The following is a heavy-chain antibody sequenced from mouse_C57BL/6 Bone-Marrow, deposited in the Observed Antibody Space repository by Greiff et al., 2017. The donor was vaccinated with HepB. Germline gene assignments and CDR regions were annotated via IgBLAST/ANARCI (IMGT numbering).Heavy chain of an antibody. Sequence: QVHVKQSGAELARPGASVKLSCKASGYTFTSYGISWVKQRTGQGLEWIGEIYPRSGNTYYNEKFKGKATLTADKSSSTAYMELRSLTSEDSAVYVCARWVLRSVAYWGQGTLVTVSA. V-gene: IGHV1-81*01. D-gene: IGHD1-1*01. J-gene: IGHJ3*01. CDR3: ARWVLRSVAY. CDR1: GYTFTSYG. CDR2: IYPRSGNT.